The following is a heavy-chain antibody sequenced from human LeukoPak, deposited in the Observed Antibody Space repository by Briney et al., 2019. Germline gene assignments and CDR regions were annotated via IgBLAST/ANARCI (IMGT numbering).Heavy chain of an antibody. CDR2: ISGSGGST. CDR3: AKRGRYTIAAAGTDYFQH. Sequence: PGGSLRLSCAASGFTFSSYAMSWVRQAPGKGLEWVSAISGSGGSTYYADSVKGRFTISRDNSKNTLYLQMNSLRAEDTAVYYCAKRGRYTIAAAGTDYFQHWGQGTLVTVSS. CDR1: GFTFSSYA. D-gene: IGHD6-13*01. V-gene: IGHV3-23*01. J-gene: IGHJ1*01.